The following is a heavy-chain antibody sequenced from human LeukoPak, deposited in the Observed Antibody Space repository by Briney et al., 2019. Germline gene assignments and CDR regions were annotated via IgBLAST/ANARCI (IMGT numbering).Heavy chain of an antibody. Sequence: ASVTVSCKSSGYTFTSYRNTWLRQAPGQGLEWMGWINGYKGNTNYAQKLQGRGTMTTDTYTSTAYMELKSQKSDDTAVYYCARDHRKNVVVVPDAIYYYYMDVWGEGTTVTVSS. J-gene: IGHJ6*03. CDR1: GYTFTSYR. CDR2: INGYKGNT. D-gene: IGHD2-2*02. CDR3: ARDHRKNVVVVPDAIYYYYMDV. V-gene: IGHV1-18*01.